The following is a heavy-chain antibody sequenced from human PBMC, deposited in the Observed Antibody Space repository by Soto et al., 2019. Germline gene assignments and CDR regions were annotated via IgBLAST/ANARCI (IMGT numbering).Heavy chain of an antibody. CDR3: ARKDSGYADDKDV. D-gene: IGHD5-12*01. J-gene: IGHJ6*03. Sequence: QVQLQESGPGLVKPSQTLSLTCTVSGGSISRGGYYWSWIRQHPGKGLEWIGYIYYSGGTYYNPSLKSRVTITVDTSENQFSLRLSSVTAADTAVYYCARKDSGYADDKDVWGKGTTVTVSS. CDR2: IYYSGGT. V-gene: IGHV4-31*03. CDR1: GGSISRGGYY.